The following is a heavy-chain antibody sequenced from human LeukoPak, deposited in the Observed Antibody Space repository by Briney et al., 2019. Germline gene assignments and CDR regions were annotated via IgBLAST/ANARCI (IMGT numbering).Heavy chain of an antibody. CDR1: GFTFSSYW. V-gene: IGHV3-7*01. CDR3: ASTYYYGVWFDP. J-gene: IGHJ5*02. CDR2: IKQDGSEK. D-gene: IGHD3-22*01. Sequence: GGSLRLSCAASGFTFSSYWMTWVCQAPGKGLEWVANIKQDGSEKYYVDSVKGRFTISRDNAENSLYLQMNGLRVEDTAVYYCASTYYYGVWFDPWGQGTLVTVSS.